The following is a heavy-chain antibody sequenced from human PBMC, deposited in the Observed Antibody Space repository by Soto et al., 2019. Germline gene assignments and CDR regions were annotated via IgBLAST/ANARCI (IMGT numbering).Heavy chain of an antibody. CDR2: ISGSGDKT. CDR1: GLSFSYYA. J-gene: IGHJ4*02. Sequence: GGSLRLSCAASGLSFSYYAMSWVRQAPGKGLEWVSAISGSGDKTYYADSVKGRFTISRDNSKNTLYLQMNSLRVEDTAVYYCEWDSWGQGTLVTVSS. D-gene: IGHD2-8*01. V-gene: IGHV3-23*01. CDR3: EWDS.